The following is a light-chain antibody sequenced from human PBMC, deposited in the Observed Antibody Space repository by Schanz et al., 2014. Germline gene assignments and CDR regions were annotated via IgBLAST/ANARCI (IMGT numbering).Light chain of an antibody. V-gene: IGKV3-20*01. J-gene: IGKJ1*01. Sequence: ENVLTQSPGTLSLSPGERATLSCRASQPISSNFLAWYQQKPGQAPRLLIYGASSRATGIPDRFSGSGSGTDFTLTISRLEPEDFAVYYCQQYGNSPPTFGRGTKVEIK. CDR2: GAS. CDR1: QPISSNF. CDR3: QQYGNSPPT.